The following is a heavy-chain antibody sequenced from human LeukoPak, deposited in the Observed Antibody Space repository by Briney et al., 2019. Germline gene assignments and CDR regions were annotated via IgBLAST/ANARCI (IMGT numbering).Heavy chain of an antibody. J-gene: IGHJ3*02. V-gene: IGHV1-2*02. CDR2: INPNSGGT. D-gene: IGHD5-12*01. CDR3: ARVRWISGQRGAFDI. Sequence: PWASVKVSCKASGYTFTGYYMHWVRQAPGQGLEWMGWINPNSGGTNYAQKFQGRVTMTRDTPISTAYMELSRLRSDDTAVYYCARVRWISGQRGAFDIWGQGTMVTVSS. CDR1: GYTFTGYY.